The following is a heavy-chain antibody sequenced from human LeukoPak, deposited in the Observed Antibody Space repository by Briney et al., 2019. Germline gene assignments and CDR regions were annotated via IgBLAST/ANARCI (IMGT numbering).Heavy chain of an antibody. V-gene: IGHV3-23*01. CDR2: ISGSGGST. CDR3: AKAYYYDSSGYSITSGAFDI. Sequence: PGGSLRLSCAASGFTFSSYAMSWVRQAPGKGLEWVSAISGSGGSTYYADSVKGRFTISRDNSKNTLYLQMNSLRAEDTAVYYCAKAYYYDSSGYSITSGAFDIWAKGQWSPSLQ. CDR1: GFTFSSYA. J-gene: IGHJ3*02. D-gene: IGHD3-22*01.